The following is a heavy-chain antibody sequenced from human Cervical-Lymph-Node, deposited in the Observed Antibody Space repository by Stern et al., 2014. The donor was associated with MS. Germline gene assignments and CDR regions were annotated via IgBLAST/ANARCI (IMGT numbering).Heavy chain of an antibody. CDR3: ARTRWGASGRHAARFDH. CDR2: VDWDDDT. Sequence: QVTLRESGPALVRPTQTLTLTCSFFGFSLTTDGMCVSWIRQPPGKALQWLALVDWDDDTYYDTSLRTRLTISKDTSKNQVVLTMANMDPVDTATYFCARTRWGASGRHAARFDHWGQGTVVTVSS. J-gene: IGHJ3*01. CDR1: GFSLTTDGMC. D-gene: IGHD1-26*01. V-gene: IGHV2-70*01.